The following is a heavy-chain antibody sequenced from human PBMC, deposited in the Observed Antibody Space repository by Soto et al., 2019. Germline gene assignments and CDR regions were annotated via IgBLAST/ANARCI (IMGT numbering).Heavy chain of an antibody. Sequence: GGSLRLSCAASGFTFSDYYMSWIRQAPGKGLEWVSYISSSSSYTNYADSVKGRFTISRDNAKNSLYLQMNSLRAEDTAVYYCARVRGLSCSGGSCYSGLAWFDPWGQGTLVTVSS. D-gene: IGHD2-15*01. CDR3: ARVRGLSCSGGSCYSGLAWFDP. J-gene: IGHJ5*02. CDR2: ISSSSSYT. CDR1: GFTFSDYY. V-gene: IGHV3-11*06.